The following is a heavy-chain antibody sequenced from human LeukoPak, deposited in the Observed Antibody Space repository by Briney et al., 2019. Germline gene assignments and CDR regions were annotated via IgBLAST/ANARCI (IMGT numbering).Heavy chain of an antibody. CDR1: GFTFSGYN. CDR2: ISGSGGST. Sequence: GGSLRLSCAASGFTFSGYNMNWVRQAPGKGLEWVSAISGSGGSTYYADSVKGRFTISRDNSKNTLYLQMNSLRAEDTAVYYCAKVRWEGTYYYGLGSPLAAFDIWGQGTMVTVSS. V-gene: IGHV3-23*01. J-gene: IGHJ3*02. CDR3: AKVRWEGTYYYGLGSPLAAFDI. D-gene: IGHD3-10*01.